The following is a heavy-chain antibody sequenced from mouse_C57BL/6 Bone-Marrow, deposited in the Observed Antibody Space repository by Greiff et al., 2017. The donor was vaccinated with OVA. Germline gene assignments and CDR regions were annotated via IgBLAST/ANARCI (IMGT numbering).Heavy chain of an antibody. CDR2: IYPRSGNT. CDR1: GYTFTSYG. J-gene: IGHJ1*03. V-gene: IGHV1-81*01. Sequence: VQLQESGAELARPGASVKLSCKASGYTFTSYGISWVKQRTGQGLEWIGEIYPRSGNTYYNEKFKGKATLTADKSSSTAYMELRSLTSEDSAVYFCARRKGSSYWYFDGWGTGTTVTVSS. CDR3: ARRKGSSYWYFDG. D-gene: IGHD1-1*01.